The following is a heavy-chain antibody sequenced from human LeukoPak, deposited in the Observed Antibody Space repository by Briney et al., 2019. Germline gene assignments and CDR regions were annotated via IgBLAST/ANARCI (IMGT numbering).Heavy chain of an antibody. CDR2: ISSSSSTI. V-gene: IGHV3-48*01. J-gene: IGHJ6*03. D-gene: IGHD4-11*01. CDR3: ARDGAVTTRSYYYMDV. CDR1: GFTFSSYS. Sequence: GGSLRLSCAASGFTFSSYSMNWVRQAPGKGLEWVSYISSSSSTIYYADSVKCRFTISRDNAKKSLYLQMNSLRAEDTAVYYCARDGAVTTRSYYYMDVWGKGTTVTVSS.